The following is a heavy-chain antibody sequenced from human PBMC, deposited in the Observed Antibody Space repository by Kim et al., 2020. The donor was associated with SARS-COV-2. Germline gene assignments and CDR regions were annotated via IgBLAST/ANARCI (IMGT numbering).Heavy chain of an antibody. Sequence: SETLSLTCTVSGGSISSYYWSWIRQPPGKGLEWIGYIYYSGSTNYNPSLKSRVTISVDTSKNQFSLKLSSVTAADTAVYYCARRRTGRYSYGSYYYYGMDVWGQGTTVTVSS. J-gene: IGHJ6*02. CDR2: IYYSGST. CDR3: ARRRTGRYSYGSYYYYGMDV. V-gene: IGHV4-59*08. D-gene: IGHD5-18*01. CDR1: GGSISSYY.